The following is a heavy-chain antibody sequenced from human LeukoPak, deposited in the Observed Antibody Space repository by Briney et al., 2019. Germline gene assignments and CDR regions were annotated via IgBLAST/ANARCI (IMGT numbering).Heavy chain of an antibody. CDR3: TTDGSTSPGYFQH. J-gene: IGHJ1*01. V-gene: IGHV3-15*01. CDR1: GFTFSNAW. CDR2: IKSKTDGGTT. D-gene: IGHD2-2*01. Sequence: PGGSLRLSCAASGFTFSNAWMSWVRQAPGKGLEWVGRIKSKTDGGTTDYAAPVKGRFTISRDDSKNTLYLQMNSLKTEDTAVYYWTTDGSTSPGYFQHWGQGTLVTVSS.